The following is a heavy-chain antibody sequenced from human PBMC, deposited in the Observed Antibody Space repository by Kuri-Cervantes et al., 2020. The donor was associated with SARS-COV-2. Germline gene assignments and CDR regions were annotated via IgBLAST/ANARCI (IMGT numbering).Heavy chain of an antibody. Sequence: SVKVSCKASGGTFSSYAISWVRQAPEQGLEWMGGIIPIFGTANYAQKFQGRVTITADESTSTAYMELSSLRSEDTAVYYCARDFGSSGYYFDYWGQGTLVTVSS. D-gene: IGHD3-22*01. CDR3: ARDFGSSGYYFDY. V-gene: IGHV1-69*13. CDR2: IIPIFGTA. J-gene: IGHJ4*02. CDR1: GGTFSSYA.